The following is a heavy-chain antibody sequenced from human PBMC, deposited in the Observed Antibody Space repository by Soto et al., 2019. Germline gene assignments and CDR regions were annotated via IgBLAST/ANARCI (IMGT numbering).Heavy chain of an antibody. D-gene: IGHD6-13*01. V-gene: IGHV3-74*01. Sequence: GSLRLSCEAPGFIFTNFWMHWVRQVPGKGLVWVSRIDTSGSSTSYADSVKGRFTISRDNAKNTVSLQMNSLRAEDTGVYYCAKDSWYFDLWSQGSLVTVSS. J-gene: IGHJ4*02. CDR3: AKDSWYFDL. CDR2: IDTSGSST. CDR1: GFIFTNFW.